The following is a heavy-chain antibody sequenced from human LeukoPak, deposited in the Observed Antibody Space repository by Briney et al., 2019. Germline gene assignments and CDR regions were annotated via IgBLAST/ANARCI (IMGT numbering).Heavy chain of an antibody. CDR3: ARDPRSSGYCSGGSCSDWFDP. CDR1: GGSVSRGSYC. D-gene: IGHD2-15*01. Sequence: PSEPLSLTCTVSGGSVSRGSYCWSWVRQPPGKGLEWIGYIYYSGSTNYNSSLKSRVTISVDTSKNQFSLKLSSVTAADTAVYYRARDPRSSGYCSGGSCSDWFDPWGQGTLVTVSS. V-gene: IGHV4-61*01. J-gene: IGHJ5*02. CDR2: IYYSGST.